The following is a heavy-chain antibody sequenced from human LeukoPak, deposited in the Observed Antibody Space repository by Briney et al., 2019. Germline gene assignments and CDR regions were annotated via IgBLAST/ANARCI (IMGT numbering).Heavy chain of an antibody. J-gene: IGHJ4*02. CDR1: GFTFSSYW. D-gene: IGHD5-18*01. CDR2: IKGDGSST. CDR3: ARDGYSFGHDFDY. Sequence: PGGSLRLSCAASGFTFSSYWMHWVRHTPGKGLVWVSRIKGDGSSTSYADSVKGRFTISRDNAKNTLYLQMNSLRAEDTAVYYCARDGYSFGHDFDYWGQGTLVTVPS. V-gene: IGHV3-74*01.